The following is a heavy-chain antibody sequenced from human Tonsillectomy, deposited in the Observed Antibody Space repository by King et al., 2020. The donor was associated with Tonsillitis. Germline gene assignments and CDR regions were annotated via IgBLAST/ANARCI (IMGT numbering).Heavy chain of an antibody. CDR2: LYSDGRA. CDR3: AGGTSDIGNARGGYFDY. J-gene: IGHJ4*02. Sequence: QLQESGPRLVKPSETLSLTCSVSGGSTGSSTYYWGWIRQPPGKGLEWIGSLYSDGRAYNRPSLRSRVTISVDTSKNQVSLGLNSVTAADTAVDYWAGGTSDIGNARGGYFDYWGQGTLVTVSS. D-gene: IGHD3-10*02. V-gene: IGHV4-39*01. CDR1: GGSTGSSTYY.